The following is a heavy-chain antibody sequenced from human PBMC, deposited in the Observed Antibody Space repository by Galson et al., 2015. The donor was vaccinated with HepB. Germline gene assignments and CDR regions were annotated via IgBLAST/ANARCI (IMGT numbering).Heavy chain of an antibody. CDR2: MKADGSER. CDR1: GFTFNTYW. CDR3: GSRWADY. D-gene: IGHD4-23*01. Sequence: SLRLSCAASGFTFNTYWMTCIRQAPGKGLELVANMKADGSERHYGDSVRGRFTISRDNAKNSLYLQMNSLRAEDTAVYYCGSRWADYWGQGTLVYVSS. J-gene: IGHJ4*02. V-gene: IGHV3-7*01.